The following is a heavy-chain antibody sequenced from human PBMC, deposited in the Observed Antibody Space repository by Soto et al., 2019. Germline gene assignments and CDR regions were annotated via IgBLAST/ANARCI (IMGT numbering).Heavy chain of an antibody. Sequence: EVQLLESGGGLVQPGGSLRLSCAASGFTFSNYAMSWVRQAPGKGLEWVSSISGSGGTTDYADSVKGRFTISRDNSKNTLFLQMNSLRVADTAVYYCAKRVRIAAAGLRTPMDVWGQGTTVTVSS. J-gene: IGHJ6*02. CDR2: ISGSGGTT. CDR3: AKRVRIAAAGLRTPMDV. CDR1: GFTFSNYA. V-gene: IGHV3-23*01. D-gene: IGHD6-13*01.